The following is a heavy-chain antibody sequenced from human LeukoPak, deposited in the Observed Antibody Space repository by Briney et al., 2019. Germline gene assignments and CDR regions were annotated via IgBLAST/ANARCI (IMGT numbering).Heavy chain of an antibody. Sequence: GGSLRLSCAASGFMFTDHALSWVRQAPGKGLEWVSSISGSGTTTYYAESVRGRFTISRDNSKNTVYLQMNSLRADDTALYYCAKGGDSSGWLYFDCWGQGTLVTVSS. CDR1: GFMFTDHA. D-gene: IGHD6-19*01. CDR2: ISGSGTTT. CDR3: AKGGDSSGWLYFDC. V-gene: IGHV3-23*01. J-gene: IGHJ4*02.